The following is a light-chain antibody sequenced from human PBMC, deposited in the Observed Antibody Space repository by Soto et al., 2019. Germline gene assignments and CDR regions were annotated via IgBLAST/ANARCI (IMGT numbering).Light chain of an antibody. V-gene: IGKV1-12*01. CDR3: QHADGLRALT. Sequence: DIQMTQSPPFVSASVGDRATISCRASQNAGSGLSWFHQKPGGAPNLLIFHTSRLQTGVPSRFAGRGSGTEFTLTISSLQPEDFGTYYCQHADGLRALTFGGGTTVEI. CDR2: HTS. CDR1: QNAGSG. J-gene: IGKJ4*01.